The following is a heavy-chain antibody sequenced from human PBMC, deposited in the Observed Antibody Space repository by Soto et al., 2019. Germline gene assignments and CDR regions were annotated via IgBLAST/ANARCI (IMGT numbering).Heavy chain of an antibody. CDR3: ASPYGSGSYIAY. J-gene: IGHJ4*02. D-gene: IGHD3-10*01. V-gene: IGHV4-39*01. Sequence: SETLSLTCTVSGGPISSTSYYWGWIRQPPGKGLEWIGSLYYSGSTYYNPSLKSRLTISVDTSKNQFSLILRSATAADTAIYYCASPYGSGSYIAYWGQGTLVTVYS. CDR2: LYYSGST. CDR1: GGPISSTSYY.